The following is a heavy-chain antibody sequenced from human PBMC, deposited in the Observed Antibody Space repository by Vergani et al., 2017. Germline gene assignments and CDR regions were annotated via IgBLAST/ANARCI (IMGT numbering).Heavy chain of an antibody. CDR3: AKDHYDFWSGYPNLSPFDL. D-gene: IGHD3-3*01. Sequence: EVQLVESGGGLVQPGRSLRLSCAASGFTFDDYAMHWVRQAPGKGLEWVSGISWNSGSIGYADSVKGRFTISRDNATNSLYLQMNSLRAEDTALYYCAKDHYDFWSGYPNLSPFDLWGRGTLVTVSS. CDR2: ISWNSGSI. CDR1: GFTFDDYA. V-gene: IGHV3-9*01. J-gene: IGHJ2*01.